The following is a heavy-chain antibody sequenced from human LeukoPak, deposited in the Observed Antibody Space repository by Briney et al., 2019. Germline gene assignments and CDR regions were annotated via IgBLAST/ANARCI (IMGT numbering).Heavy chain of an antibody. J-gene: IGHJ4*02. Sequence: SVKVSCKASGSTFSSYTISWVRQAPGQGLEWMERIIPIHDITNYAQKFQGRVTITADTSTSTVYMELSSLRSEDTAIYYCARGKEHCTTSTCFQSYDQWGQGALVIVSS. CDR3: ARGKEHCTTSTCFQSYDQ. V-gene: IGHV1-69*02. D-gene: IGHD2-8*01. CDR1: GSTFSSYT. CDR2: IIPIHDIT.